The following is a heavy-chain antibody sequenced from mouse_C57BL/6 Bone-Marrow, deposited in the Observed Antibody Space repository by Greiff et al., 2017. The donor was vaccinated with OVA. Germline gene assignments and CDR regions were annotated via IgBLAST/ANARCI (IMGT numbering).Heavy chain of an antibody. V-gene: IGHV1-52*01. J-gene: IGHJ4*01. CDR2: IDPSDSET. CDR1: GYTFTSYW. Sequence: QVQLKQPGAELVRPGSSVKLSCKASGYTFTSYWMHWVKQRPIQGLEWIGNIDPSDSETHYNQKFKDKATLTVDKSSSTAYMQLSSLTSEDSAVYYCARRSNYVCYAMDYWGQGTSVTVSS. CDR3: ARRSNYVCYAMDY. D-gene: IGHD2-5*01.